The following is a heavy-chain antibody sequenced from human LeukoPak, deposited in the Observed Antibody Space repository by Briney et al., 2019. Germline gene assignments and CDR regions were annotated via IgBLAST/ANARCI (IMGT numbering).Heavy chain of an antibody. CDR1: GFTFSSYS. Sequence: PGGSLRVSCAASGFTFSSYSMNWVRQAPGKGLEWVSYISSSSTIYYADSVKGRFTISRDNAKNSLYLQMNSLRAEDTAVYYCAREADLGYWGQGTLVTVSS. J-gene: IGHJ4*02. CDR2: ISSSSTI. V-gene: IGHV3-48*04. CDR3: AREADLGY.